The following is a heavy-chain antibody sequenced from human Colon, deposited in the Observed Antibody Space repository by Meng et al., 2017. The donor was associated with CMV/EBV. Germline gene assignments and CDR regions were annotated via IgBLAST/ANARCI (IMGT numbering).Heavy chain of an antibody. Sequence: GESLKISCAGSGFSFRSYSMIWVRQAPGKGLECVSSISSGSDYIYYADSVKGRFTISRDNAKNSLYLQMNTLRAEDTAVYYCARFEAADDAFDIWGQGTMVTVSS. J-gene: IGHJ3*02. CDR1: GFSFRSYS. CDR3: ARFEAADDAFDI. V-gene: IGHV3-21*01. CDR2: ISSGSDYI. D-gene: IGHD3-9*01.